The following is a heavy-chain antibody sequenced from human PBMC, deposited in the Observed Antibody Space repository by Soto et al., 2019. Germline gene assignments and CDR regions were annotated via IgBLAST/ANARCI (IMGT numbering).Heavy chain of an antibody. Sequence: QVQLVQSGAEVKKPGASVKVSCKASGYTFTSYGISWVRQAPGQGLEWMGWISAYNGNTNYAQKLQGRVTMTTDTSTSTANKELISLRSDDKAVYYCAREVGGYAFDIWSQGTMVTVSS. D-gene: IGHD1-26*01. CDR1: GYTFTSYG. CDR3: AREVGGYAFDI. CDR2: ISAYNGNT. J-gene: IGHJ3*02. V-gene: IGHV1-18*01.